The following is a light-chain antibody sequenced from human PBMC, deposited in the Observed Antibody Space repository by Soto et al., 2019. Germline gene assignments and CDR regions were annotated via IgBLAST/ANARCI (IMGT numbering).Light chain of an antibody. J-gene: IGKJ1*01. V-gene: IGKV3D-20*02. CDR3: HQRQSWPRT. CDR2: DAS. Sequence: EVVLTQSPATLSLSPGERATLSCRASQTVRNNYLAWYQQKPGQAPRLLIYDASSRATGIPDRFSGGGSGTDFTLTISDVEPEDFAVYYCHQRQSWPRTFGQGTKVDI. CDR1: QTVRNNY.